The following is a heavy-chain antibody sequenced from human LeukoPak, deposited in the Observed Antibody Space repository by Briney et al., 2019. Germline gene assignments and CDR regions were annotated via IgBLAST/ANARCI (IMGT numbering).Heavy chain of an antibody. CDR3: ARDHYYDSVFGYYYYGMDV. D-gene: IGHD3-22*01. CDR1: GFTFSSYA. CDR2: IYSGGST. V-gene: IGHV3-53*01. J-gene: IGHJ6*02. Sequence: GGSLRLSCAASGFTFSSYAMSWVRQAPGKGLEWGSVIYSGGSTYYADSVKGRFTISRDNSKNTLYLQMNSLRAEDTAVYYCARDHYYDSVFGYYYYGMDVWGQGTTVTVSS.